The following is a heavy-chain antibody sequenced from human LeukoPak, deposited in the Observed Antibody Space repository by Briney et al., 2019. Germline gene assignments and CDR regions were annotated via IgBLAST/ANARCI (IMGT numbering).Heavy chain of an antibody. CDR3: AKPRSGTGYYYGMDV. CDR1: GLTFSNYV. D-gene: IGHD3-3*01. J-gene: IGHJ6*04. CDR2: ISGSGGSA. Sequence: GGSLRLSCAASGLTFSNYVMNWVRQAPGKGLEWVSAISGSGGSAYYADSVKGRFSISRDNSKNTLDLQMNSLRAEDTAVYYCAKPRSGTGYYYGMDVWGKGTTVTVSS. V-gene: IGHV3-23*01.